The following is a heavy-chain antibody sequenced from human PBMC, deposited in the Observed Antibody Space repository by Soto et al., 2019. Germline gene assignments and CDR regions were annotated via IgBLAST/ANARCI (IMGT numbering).Heavy chain of an antibody. D-gene: IGHD1-26*01. Sequence: EVQLVESGGGLVQPGGSLRLSCAASGFTFSSYSMNWVRQAPGKGLEWVSYITSSSNTIYYADSVRGRFTISRDNAKNSLYLQMNSLRDEDTAVYYCARGEVGATTDLKGLFDYWGQGTVLTVSS. V-gene: IGHV3-48*02. CDR1: GFTFSSYS. CDR2: ITSSSNTI. CDR3: ARGEVGATTDLKGLFDY. J-gene: IGHJ4*02.